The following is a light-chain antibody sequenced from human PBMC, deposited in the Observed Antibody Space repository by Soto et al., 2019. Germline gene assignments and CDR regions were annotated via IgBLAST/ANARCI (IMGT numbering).Light chain of an antibody. Sequence: SYELTQPSSVSVSPGQTARITCSGDVLEKKYARWFQQKPGQAPVLVIYEDSERPSGIPERFSGSSSGTTVTLTISGAQVEDEADYYCYSAADNNQGVFGGGTKLTVL. CDR1: VLEKKY. V-gene: IGLV3-27*01. J-gene: IGLJ2*01. CDR2: EDS. CDR3: YSAADNNQGV.